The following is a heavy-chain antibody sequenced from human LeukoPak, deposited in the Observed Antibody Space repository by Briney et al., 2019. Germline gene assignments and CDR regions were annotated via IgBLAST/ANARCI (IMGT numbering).Heavy chain of an antibody. CDR3: PGGGDWEYLQY. Sequence: SETPSVTCTVSRGSISNAFWSWMWQPPGKGLEWVGYRFYSGSTNYNPYLLSRVTTSVATSRIQFSLKLTSVTAADTAGYFCPGGGDWEYLQYWGQGALVTVSS. CDR1: RGSISNAF. V-gene: IGHV4-59*01. D-gene: IGHD2-21*02. CDR2: RFYSGST. J-gene: IGHJ1*01.